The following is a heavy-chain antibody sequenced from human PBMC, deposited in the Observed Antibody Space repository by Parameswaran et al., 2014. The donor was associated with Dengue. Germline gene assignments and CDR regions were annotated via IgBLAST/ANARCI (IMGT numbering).Heavy chain of an antibody. D-gene: IGHD5-18*01. CDR2: IYSGGST. CDR3: ARVMCQRGYSCNFDY. V-gene: IGHV3-66*01. J-gene: IGHJ4*02. Sequence: VRQAPGKGLEWVSVIYSGGSTYYADSVKGRFTISRDNSKNTLYLQMNSLRAEDTAVYYCARVMCQRGYSCNFDYWGQGTLVTVSS.